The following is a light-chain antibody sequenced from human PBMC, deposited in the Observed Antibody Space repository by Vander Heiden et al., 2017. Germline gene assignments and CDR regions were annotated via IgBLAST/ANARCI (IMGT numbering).Light chain of an antibody. CDR2: ETN. Sequence: QAVVTQEPSLTVSPGGTGTLTCDSTPRAVTSTHYPYWFQQKPGQAPRKLIYETNIKHAWTPARFSGSLVGGKAALTLSGAQPEDEAEYYCLLAYTGGYVFGTGTKVTVL. CDR3: LLAYTGGYV. V-gene: IGLV7-46*01. J-gene: IGLJ1*01. CDR1: PRAVTSTHY.